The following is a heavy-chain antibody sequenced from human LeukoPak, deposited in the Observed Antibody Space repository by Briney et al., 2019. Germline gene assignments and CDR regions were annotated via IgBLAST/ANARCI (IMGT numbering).Heavy chain of an antibody. D-gene: IGHD6-19*01. CDR1: GFTFSSYA. Sequence: GGSLRLSCAASGFTFSSYAMHWVRQAPGKGLEWVAVISYDGSNKYYADSVKGRFTISRDNSKNTLYLQMNSLRAEDTAVYYCARDFSSGWQRLYYFDYWGQGTLITVSS. CDR3: ARDFSSGWQRLYYFDY. J-gene: IGHJ4*02. CDR2: ISYDGSNK. V-gene: IGHV3-30-3*01.